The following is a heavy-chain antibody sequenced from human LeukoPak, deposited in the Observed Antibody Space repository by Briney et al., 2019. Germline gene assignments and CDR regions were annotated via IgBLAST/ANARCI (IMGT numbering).Heavy chain of an antibody. D-gene: IGHD2-2*01. Sequence: SETLSLTCTVSGYSISSTYCWGWIRQPPGKGLEWIGRVCHSGSTYYNPSLKSRVSISVDTSQNQFSLKLSSLTAADTAVYFCARDVQLLNAFDIWGQGTMVTVSS. CDR1: GYSISSTYC. J-gene: IGHJ3*02. V-gene: IGHV4-38-2*02. CDR3: ARDVQLLNAFDI. CDR2: VCHSGST.